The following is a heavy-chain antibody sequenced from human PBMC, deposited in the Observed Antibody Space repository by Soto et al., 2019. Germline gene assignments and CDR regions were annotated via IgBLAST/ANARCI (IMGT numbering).Heavy chain of an antibody. V-gene: IGHV4-31*03. CDR1: GGSINSGAYY. J-gene: IGHJ5*02. CDR3: ARMSATGTRWFDP. CDR2: ISYRGTT. D-gene: IGHD1-1*01. Sequence: QVQLHESGPGLVKPSQTLSLTCTVSGGSINSGAYYWSWVRQHPGKGLEWIGAISYRGTTYYNPSLQSRITMSVDTSKTQLSLKLSSLTAADTAVYYCARMSATGTRWFDPWGPGTLVTVSS.